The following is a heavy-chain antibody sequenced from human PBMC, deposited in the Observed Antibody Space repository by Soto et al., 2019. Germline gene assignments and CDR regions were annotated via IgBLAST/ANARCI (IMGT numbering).Heavy chain of an antibody. Sequence: QLHLVQSGAVVKKPGASVTVSCSASGYPVTAYYMHWVRQAPGRGLEWMGGINPATGAAKYTQTFQGRVTLTRDTSTSTVFMELSGLTSEGPAVFYWARGGGVGVAGSAAFDMWGQGTLVTVSS. CDR1: GYPVTAYY. J-gene: IGHJ3*02. D-gene: IGHD3-3*01. CDR3: ARGGGVGVAGSAAFDM. CDR2: INPATGAA. V-gene: IGHV1-2*02.